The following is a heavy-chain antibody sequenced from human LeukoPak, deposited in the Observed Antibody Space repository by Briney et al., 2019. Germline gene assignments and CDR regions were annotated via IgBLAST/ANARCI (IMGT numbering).Heavy chain of an antibody. J-gene: IGHJ4*02. Sequence: SQTLSLICVISGDSVSSNSAACNWIRQSPSRGLEWLGRTYYRSKWYYHYAVSTKSRITVNPDTSKNQFSLQLNSVTPEDTAVYYCARTRDLGPDYWGQGTLVTVSS. D-gene: IGHD1-26*01. V-gene: IGHV6-1*01. CDR3: ARTRDLGPDY. CDR1: GDSVSSNSAA. CDR2: TYYRSKWYY.